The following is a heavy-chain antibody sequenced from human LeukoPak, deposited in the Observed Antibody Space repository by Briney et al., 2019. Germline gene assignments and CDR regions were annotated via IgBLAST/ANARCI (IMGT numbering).Heavy chain of an antibody. CDR2: ISWNSGSI. CDR1: GFTLDDYA. J-gene: IGHJ4*02. CDR3: AKGAGRYRTFFDY. D-gene: IGHD1-26*01. V-gene: IGHV3-9*01. Sequence: GRSLRLSCAASGFTLDDYAMHWVRHAPGKGLECVSGISWNSGSIDYAVSVKGRFTISRDSAKNSLSLQMNSLRPEDTAFYYCAKGAGRYRTFFDYWGQGTLVTVSS.